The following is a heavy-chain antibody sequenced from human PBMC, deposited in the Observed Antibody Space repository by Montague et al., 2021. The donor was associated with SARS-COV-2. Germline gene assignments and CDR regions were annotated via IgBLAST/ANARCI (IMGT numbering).Heavy chain of an antibody. J-gene: IGHJ4*02. D-gene: IGHD1-14*01. V-gene: IGHV4-39*01. CDR1: GDSIRNSEYS. CDR3: ATRTRYPQNDFGF. Sequence: SETLSLTYTVSGDSIRNSEYSWGWVRQPPGNGLEWIGNIYDGGSTFYNPSLKSRVTIFVDTSKNQFSLKLSSVTAADTAVYYCATRTRYPQNDFGFWGQGTLVTVSS. CDR2: IYDGGST.